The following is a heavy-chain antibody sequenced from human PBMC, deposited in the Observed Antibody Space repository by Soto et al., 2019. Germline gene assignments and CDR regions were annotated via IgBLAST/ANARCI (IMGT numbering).Heavy chain of an antibody. CDR1: GGSISSYY. Sequence: SETLSLTCTVSGGSISSYYWSWIRQPPGKGLEWIGYIYYSGSTNYNPSLKSRVTISVDTSKNQFSLKLSSVTAADTAVYYCARHYGSGRNPPNYWGQGTLVTVSS. D-gene: IGHD3-10*01. CDR2: IYYSGST. CDR3: ARHYGSGRNPPNY. J-gene: IGHJ4*02. V-gene: IGHV4-59*08.